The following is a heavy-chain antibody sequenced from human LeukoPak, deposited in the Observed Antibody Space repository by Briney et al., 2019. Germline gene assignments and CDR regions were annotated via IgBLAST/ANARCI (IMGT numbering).Heavy chain of an antibody. CDR1: GGSISSYY. CDR2: IYYSGST. J-gene: IGHJ5*02. CDR3: ARGYSNVLRYFDWLRRGNWFDP. D-gene: IGHD3-9*01. Sequence: SETLSLTCTVSGGSISSYYWSWIRQPPGKGLEWIGYIYYSGSTNYNPSLKSRVTISVDTSKNQFSLKLSSVTAADTAVYYCARGYSNVLRYFDWLRRGNWFDPWGQGTLVTVSS. V-gene: IGHV4-59*12.